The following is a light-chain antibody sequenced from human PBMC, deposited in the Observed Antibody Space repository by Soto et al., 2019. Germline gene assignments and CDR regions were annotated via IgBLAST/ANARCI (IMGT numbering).Light chain of an antibody. J-gene: IGKJ2*01. V-gene: IGKV3-20*01. CDR1: QSVASTY. Sequence: EIVLTQSPGTLSLSPGERATLSCRASQSVASTYLAWYQHKPGQAPRLLIYGASSRAIGTPDRFSGSGSGTDFTLTISRLEPEDFAVYYCQQYGSSPPYTFGQGTKLEIK. CDR2: GAS. CDR3: QQYGSSPPYT.